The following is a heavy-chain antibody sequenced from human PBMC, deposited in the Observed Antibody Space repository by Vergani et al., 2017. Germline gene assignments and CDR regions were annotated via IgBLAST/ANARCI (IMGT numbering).Heavy chain of an antibody. CDR3: ARGRQWRLTEYLYGMDV. D-gene: IGHD6-19*01. CDR1: GYTFTNYP. Sequence: QVQLLQSGSELKKPGASVRISCEASGYTFTNYPLIWVRQAPGQGLEFMGWINTNSGNPTYAPGFTGQFVFSLDTSVSTAYLQISGLKAEDSAVYYCARGRQWRLTEYLYGMDVWGQGTTVTVSS. V-gene: IGHV7-4-1*02. J-gene: IGHJ6*02. CDR2: INTNSGNP.